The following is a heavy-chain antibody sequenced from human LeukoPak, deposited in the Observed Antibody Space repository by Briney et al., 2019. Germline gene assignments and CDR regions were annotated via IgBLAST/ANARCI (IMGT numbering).Heavy chain of an antibody. Sequence: ASVKVSCKASGYTFTNFGISWVRQAPGQRPEWVAWISPYDGDTDYAQKFQGRVTLTADTSTSTAYMEMRSLRSDDTAVYYCARGSRAYCGGDCSGGYYYYMDVWGKGTTVTVSS. D-gene: IGHD2-21*01. CDR1: GYTFTNFG. J-gene: IGHJ6*03. CDR3: ARGSRAYCGGDCSGGYYYYMDV. CDR2: ISPYDGDT. V-gene: IGHV1-18*04.